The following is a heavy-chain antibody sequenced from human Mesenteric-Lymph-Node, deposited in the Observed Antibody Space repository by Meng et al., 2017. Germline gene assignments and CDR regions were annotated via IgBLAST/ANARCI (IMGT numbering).Heavy chain of an antibody. Sequence: SVKVSCKASGGTFSSYAISWVRQAPGQGLEWMGGIIPIFGTANYAQKFQGRVTITADESTSTAYMELNSLRAEDTAVYYCARAPRITMVRGVIQPYYYYGMDVWGQGTTVTVSS. CDR2: IIPIFGTA. CDR3: ARAPRITMVRGVIQPYYYYGMDV. V-gene: IGHV1-69*13. CDR1: GGTFSSYA. J-gene: IGHJ6*02. D-gene: IGHD3-10*01.